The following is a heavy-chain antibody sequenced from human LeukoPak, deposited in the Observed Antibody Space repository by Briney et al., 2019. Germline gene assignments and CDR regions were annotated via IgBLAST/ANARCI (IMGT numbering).Heavy chain of an antibody. CDR3: AKFRGYCTGGTCHADY. D-gene: IGHD2-8*02. J-gene: IGHJ4*02. V-gene: IGHV3-23*01. Sequence: GGSLRLSCAASGFTFSSYTMNWVRQAPGKGLEWVSGLSATGGNTFYADSVKGRFTISRDNSKNTLFLQMSSRRLEDTAVYYCAKFRGYCTGGTCHADYWGQGTLVTVSS. CDR2: LSATGGNT. CDR1: GFTFSSYT.